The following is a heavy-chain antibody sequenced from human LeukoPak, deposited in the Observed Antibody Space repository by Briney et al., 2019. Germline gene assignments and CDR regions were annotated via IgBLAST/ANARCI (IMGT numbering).Heavy chain of an antibody. CDR1: GGTFSSYA. V-gene: IGHV1-69*05. J-gene: IGHJ5*02. D-gene: IGHD6-13*01. Sequence: GASVQVSCKASGGTFSSYAISWVRQAPGQGLEWMGGIIPIFGTANYAQKFQGRVTITTDESTSTAYMELSSLRSEDTAVYYCASSAAQPKNWFDPWGQGTLVTVSS. CDR2: IIPIFGTA. CDR3: ASSAAQPKNWFDP.